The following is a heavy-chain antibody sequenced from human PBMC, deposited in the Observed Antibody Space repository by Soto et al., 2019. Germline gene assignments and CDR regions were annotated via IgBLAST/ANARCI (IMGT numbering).Heavy chain of an antibody. D-gene: IGHD2-21*02. CDR1: GDTFTDYY. CDR2: VNPSGGHT. V-gene: IGHV1-46*01. CDR3: ARGGHVVVVTAALDY. J-gene: IGHJ4*02. Sequence: QVQLVQSGAEVKKPGASVKVSCKASGDTFTDYYIHWVRQAPGQGLEWMGTVNPSGGHTTYAQHFPGRMTXTRAXSXRTLYMELTSLTSEDTAVYYCARGGHVVVVTAALDYWGQGTLVTVSS.